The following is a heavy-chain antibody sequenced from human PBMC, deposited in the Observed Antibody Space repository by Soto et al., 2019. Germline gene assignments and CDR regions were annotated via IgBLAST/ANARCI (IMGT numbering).Heavy chain of an antibody. CDR1: GYTFSAYT. Sequence: QAQLVQSGAEMKKPGAEVTVSCKATGYTFSAYTMNWVRHAPGQSLEWMGWINAGSDNTKYSQNFQGRVSITRDTSASTVYMELTGLTSEDTAVYYCARDTETLGPRANDALDIWGQGTMVTVSS. CDR3: ARDTETLGPRANDALDI. CDR2: INAGSDNT. V-gene: IGHV1-3*01. D-gene: IGHD3-3*02. J-gene: IGHJ3*02.